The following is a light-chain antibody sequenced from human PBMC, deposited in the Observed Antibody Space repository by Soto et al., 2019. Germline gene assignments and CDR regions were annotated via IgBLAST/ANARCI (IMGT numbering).Light chain of an antibody. CDR3: QQYNNWPLT. Sequence: EIVMTQPPATLSVSPGERATLSCRASQTVRSDFAWYQHKPGQAPRLLIYGASTRATGIPARFSGSGSGTEFTLTISSLQSEDFAVYYCQQYNNWPLTFGGGTKVDIK. CDR1: QTVRSD. J-gene: IGKJ4*01. CDR2: GAS. V-gene: IGKV3-15*01.